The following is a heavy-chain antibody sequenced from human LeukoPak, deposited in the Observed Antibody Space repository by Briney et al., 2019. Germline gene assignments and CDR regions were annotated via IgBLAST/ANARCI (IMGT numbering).Heavy chain of an antibody. Sequence: GGSLRLSCAASGFSFSNHGMHWVRQAPGKGLEWVAVISHEGSLKFYADSLKGRFTVSRDNSKNTLYLQMNSLRADDTAVYYCAREFVVGATGAFDIWGQGTMVTVSS. D-gene: IGHD1-26*01. V-gene: IGHV3-30*03. CDR3: AREFVVGATGAFDI. CDR2: ISHEGSLK. J-gene: IGHJ3*02. CDR1: GFSFSNHG.